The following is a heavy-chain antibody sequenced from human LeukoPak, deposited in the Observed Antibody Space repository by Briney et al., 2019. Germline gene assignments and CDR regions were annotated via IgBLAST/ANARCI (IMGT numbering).Heavy chain of an antibody. Sequence: SGTLSLTCAVSGGSISSSNWWSWVRQPPGKGLEWIGEIYQSGSTNYNPSLKSRVTISVDKSKNQFSLKLSSVTAADTAVYYCARKAVAGLHDAFDIWGQGTMVTVSS. J-gene: IGHJ3*02. CDR3: ARKAVAGLHDAFDI. V-gene: IGHV4-4*02. CDR2: IYQSGST. CDR1: GGSISSSNW. D-gene: IGHD6-19*01.